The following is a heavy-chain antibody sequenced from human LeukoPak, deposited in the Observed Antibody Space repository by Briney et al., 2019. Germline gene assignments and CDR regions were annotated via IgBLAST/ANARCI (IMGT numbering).Heavy chain of an antibody. CDR1: GYSISTHW. J-gene: IGHJ6*02. Sequence: NRGASLKISCKGSGYSISTHWIGWVRQIPGKGLECMAIIYPGDSDTRYSPSFQGQVTISADKSISTAYLQWSSLKASDTGMYYCARLGYCSSRSCYYGMDVWGQGTTVTVSS. CDR3: ARLGYCSSRSCYYGMDV. CDR2: IYPGDSDT. V-gene: IGHV5-51*01. D-gene: IGHD2-2*01.